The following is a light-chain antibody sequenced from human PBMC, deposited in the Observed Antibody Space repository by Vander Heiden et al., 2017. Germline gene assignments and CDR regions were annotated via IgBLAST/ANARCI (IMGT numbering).Light chain of an antibody. V-gene: IGLV2-14*03. CDR2: DVS. Sequence: QSALTQPASVSGSPGQSTTISCTGTSSDVGGYNYVSWYQQHPAKAPKLMIYDVSNRPAGVSNRFSGSKSGTTASLTISGLQAEDDADYYCSSDTSSSSYVFGTGTKVTVL. CDR1: SSDVGGYNY. J-gene: IGLJ1*01. CDR3: SSDTSSSSYV.